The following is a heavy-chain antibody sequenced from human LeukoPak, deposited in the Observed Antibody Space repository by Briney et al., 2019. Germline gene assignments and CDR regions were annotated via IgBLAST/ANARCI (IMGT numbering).Heavy chain of an antibody. Sequence: SETLSLTCTVSGDSISSRNNYWSWIRQSAGKGLEWIGRIYTSGSTNYNPSLKSRVAISVDTSKNQFSLKLSSVTAADTAVYYCARENMVRGVIITYKYYYYYMDVWGKGTTVTISS. CDR3: ARENMVRGVIITYKYYYYYMDV. V-gene: IGHV4-61*02. CDR1: GDSISSRNNY. D-gene: IGHD3-10*01. CDR2: IYTSGST. J-gene: IGHJ6*03.